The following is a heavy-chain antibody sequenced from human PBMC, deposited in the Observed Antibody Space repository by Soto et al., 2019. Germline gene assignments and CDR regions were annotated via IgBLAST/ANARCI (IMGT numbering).Heavy chain of an antibody. D-gene: IGHD1-26*01. V-gene: IGHV6-1*01. CDR2: TYYRSKWYN. J-gene: IGHJ6*03. CDR3: ARGGVGLKWEDGARYYYYMDV. CDR1: GDSASSNSAA. Sequence: PSQTLSLTCAISGDSASSNSAAWNWISQSPSRGLEWLGRTYYRSKWYNDYAVSVKSRITINPDTSKNQFSLQLNSVTPEDTAVYYCARGGVGLKWEDGARYYYYMDVWGKGTTVTVSS.